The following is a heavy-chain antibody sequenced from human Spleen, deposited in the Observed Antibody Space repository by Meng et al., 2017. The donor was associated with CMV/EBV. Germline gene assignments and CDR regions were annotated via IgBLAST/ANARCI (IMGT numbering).Heavy chain of an antibody. Sequence: GESLKISCAASGFTFSTYTMNWVRQAPGKGLEWVSSITSRSSYIYYADSVKGRFTISRDNAKNSLYLQMNSLRAEDTAVYYCTTVNRGFDRWGQGTLVTVSS. CDR2: ITSRSSYI. J-gene: IGHJ5*02. CDR1: GFTFSTYT. V-gene: IGHV3-21*01. D-gene: IGHD3-16*02. CDR3: TTVNRGFDR.